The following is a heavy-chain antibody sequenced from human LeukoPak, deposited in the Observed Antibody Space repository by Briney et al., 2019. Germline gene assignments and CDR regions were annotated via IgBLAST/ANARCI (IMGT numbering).Heavy chain of an antibody. CDR3: ARVHYYDSSGYLSY. J-gene: IGHJ4*02. D-gene: IGHD3-22*01. Sequence: SETLSLTCTVSGGSISSYYWSWIRQPAGKGLEWIGRIYTSGSTNYNPSLKSRVTMSVDTSKNQFSLKLSSVTAADTAVYYCARVHYYDSSGYLSYWGQGTLVTVSS. CDR2: IYTSGST. V-gene: IGHV4-4*07. CDR1: GGSISSYY.